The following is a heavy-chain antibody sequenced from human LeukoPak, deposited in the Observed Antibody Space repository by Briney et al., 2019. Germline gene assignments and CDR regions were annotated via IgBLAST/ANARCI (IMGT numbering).Heavy chain of an antibody. D-gene: IGHD5-12*01. CDR2: IKKDGSET. J-gene: IGHJ4*02. Sequence: GGSLRLSCAASGFTFSTSWMSWVRQVPGKGLEWVANIKKDGSETHYVDSEKGRFTISRDNAKNSLYLQMNSLRAEDTAMYYCARGRYSGTTYYFDYWGQGTLVTVSS. CDR3: ARGRYSGTTYYFDY. V-gene: IGHV3-7*03. CDR1: GFTFSTSW.